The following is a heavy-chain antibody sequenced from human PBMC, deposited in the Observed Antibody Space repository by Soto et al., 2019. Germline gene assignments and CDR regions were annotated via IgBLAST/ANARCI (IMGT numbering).Heavy chain of an antibody. V-gene: IGHV1-69*13. Sequence: VKVSCKASGGTFSSHVFTWVRQAPGQGLEWMGGIIPMFGTANHAQKFQGRVTLIADESTSTAYLELSSLRSEDTAVYYCARGSRDCSGGTCFPLPTAEYFRHWGQGTLVTVSS. CDR2: IIPMFGTA. J-gene: IGHJ1*01. D-gene: IGHD2-15*01. CDR1: GGTFSSHV. CDR3: ARGSRDCSGGTCFPLPTAEYFRH.